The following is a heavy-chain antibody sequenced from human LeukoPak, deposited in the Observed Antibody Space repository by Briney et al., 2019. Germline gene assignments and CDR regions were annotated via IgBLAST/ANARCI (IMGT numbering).Heavy chain of an antibody. J-gene: IGHJ6*02. CDR3: ARAHCSSTSCYSYYYYGMDV. V-gene: IGHV4-59*01. CDR1: GGSISSYY. D-gene: IGHD2-2*01. CDR2: IYYSGST. Sequence: PSETLSLTCTVSGGSISSYYWSWIRQPPGKGLEWIGYIYYSGSTNYNPSLKSRVTISVDTSKNQSSLKLSSVTAADTAVYYCARAHCSSTSCYSYYYYGMDVWGQGTTVTVSS.